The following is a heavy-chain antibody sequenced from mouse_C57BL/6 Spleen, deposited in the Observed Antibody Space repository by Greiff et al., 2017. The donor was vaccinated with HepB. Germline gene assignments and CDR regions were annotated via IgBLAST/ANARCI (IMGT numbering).Heavy chain of an antibody. V-gene: IGHV1-80*01. CDR2: IYPGDGDT. CDR1: GYAFSSYW. D-gene: IGHD1-1*01. J-gene: IGHJ3*01. CDR3: AGDFITTVVATSRCAY. Sequence: VQLQQSGAELVKPGASVKISCKASGYAFSSYWMNWVKQRPGKGLEWIGQIYPGDGDTNYNGKFKGKATLTADKSSSTAYMQLSSLTSEDSAVYFCAGDFITTVVATSRCAYWGQGTLVTVSA.